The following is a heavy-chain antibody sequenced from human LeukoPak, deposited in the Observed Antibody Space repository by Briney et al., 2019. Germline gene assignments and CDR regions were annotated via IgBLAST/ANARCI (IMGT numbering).Heavy chain of an antibody. V-gene: IGHV3-7*01. D-gene: IGHD2-2*01. J-gene: IGHJ4*02. CDR1: GFTFSSYW. CDR2: IKQDGSEK. Sequence: GGSLRLSCAASGFTFSSYWMSWVRQAPGKGLEWVANIKQDGSEKYYVDSVKGRFTISRDNAKNSLYLQMNSLRAEDTAVYYCARDPRVYCSSTSCYPDYWGQGTLVTVSS. CDR3: ARDPRVYCSSTSCYPDY.